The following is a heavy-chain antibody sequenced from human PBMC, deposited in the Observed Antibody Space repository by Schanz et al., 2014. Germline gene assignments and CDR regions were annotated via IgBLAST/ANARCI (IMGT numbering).Heavy chain of an antibody. CDR3: ARDGDFDY. CDR1: GFTFSGYG. V-gene: IGHV3-33*08. J-gene: IGHJ4*02. Sequence: QVQLVESGGGVVQPGRSLRLSCAASGFTFSGYGMHWVRQAPGKGLEWVAIIWYDGSNKYYADSVKGRFTISRDNSKNTLFLQMSSLRAEDTAVYYCARDGDFDYWGQGTLVTVSS. CDR2: IWYDGSNK.